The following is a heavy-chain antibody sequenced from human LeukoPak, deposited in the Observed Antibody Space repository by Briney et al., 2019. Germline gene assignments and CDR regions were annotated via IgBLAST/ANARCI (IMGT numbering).Heavy chain of an antibody. Sequence: SSETLSLTCAVYGGSFSGYYWSWIRQPPGKGLEWVSAIGSSGDSTYYADSVKGRLTISRDNSKNTLYLQMNSLRAEDTAVYYCAKATYDSSGYAYFDYWGQGTLVTVSS. D-gene: IGHD3-22*01. CDR1: GGSFSGYY. V-gene: IGHV3-23*01. CDR3: AKATYDSSGYAYFDY. CDR2: IGSSGDST. J-gene: IGHJ4*02.